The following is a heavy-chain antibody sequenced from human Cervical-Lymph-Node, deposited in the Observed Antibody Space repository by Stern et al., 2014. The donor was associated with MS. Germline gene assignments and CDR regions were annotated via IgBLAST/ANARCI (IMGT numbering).Heavy chain of an antibody. Sequence: EVQLEESGGDLVQPGGSLRLACAASGFSFRSYGTTLVRHALGKGLEWVAGIGGTVKTTHYADSAKGRFTISRDNSQNTLYLHMDNLRAEDTAVYYCARDKRYFDFWGQGTLVTVSS. CDR3: ARDKRYFDF. V-gene: IGHV3-23*04. CDR2: IGGTVKTT. CDR1: GFSFRSYG. J-gene: IGHJ4*02.